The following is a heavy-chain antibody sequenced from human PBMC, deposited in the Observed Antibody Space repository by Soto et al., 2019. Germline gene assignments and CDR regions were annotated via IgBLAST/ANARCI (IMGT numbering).Heavy chain of an antibody. D-gene: IGHD6-13*01. CDR2: TYYRSKWYN. V-gene: IGHV6-1*01. J-gene: IGHJ5*02. CDR3: ARVFGLAAAENWFDP. CDR1: GDSVSSNSAA. Sequence: PSQTLSLTCAISGDSVSSNSAAWNCIIHSPSRGLEWLGRTYYRSKWYNDYAVSVKSRITINPDTSKNQFSLQLNSVTPEDTAVYYCARVFGLAAAENWFDPWGQGTLVTVSS.